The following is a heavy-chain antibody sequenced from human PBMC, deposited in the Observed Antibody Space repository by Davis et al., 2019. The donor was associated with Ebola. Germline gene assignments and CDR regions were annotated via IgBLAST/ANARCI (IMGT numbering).Heavy chain of an antibody. J-gene: IGHJ4*02. CDR3: AKTPEYDFWSGYHNPTY. V-gene: IGHV3-23*01. CDR2: ISGSGGST. Sequence: GESLKISCAASGFTFSSYAMSWVRQAPGKGLEWVSAISGSGGSTYYADSVKGRFTISRDNSKNTLYLQMNSLRAEDTAVYYCAKTPEYDFWSGYHNPTYWGQGTLVTVSS. D-gene: IGHD3-3*01. CDR1: GFTFSSYA.